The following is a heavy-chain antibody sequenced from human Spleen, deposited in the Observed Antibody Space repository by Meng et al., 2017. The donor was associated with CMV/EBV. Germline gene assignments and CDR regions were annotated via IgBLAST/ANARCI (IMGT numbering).Heavy chain of an antibody. CDR1: GGTFSSYT. CDR2: IIPILGIA. D-gene: IGHD3-22*01. Sequence: SVKVSCKASGGTFSSYTISWVRQAPGQGLEWIGRIIPILGIANYAQKFQGRVTITADKSTSTAYMELSSLRSEDTAVYYCARGPLLPYYYYRGMDVWGQGTTVTVSS. J-gene: IGHJ6*02. CDR3: ARGPLLPYYYYRGMDV. V-gene: IGHV1-69*02.